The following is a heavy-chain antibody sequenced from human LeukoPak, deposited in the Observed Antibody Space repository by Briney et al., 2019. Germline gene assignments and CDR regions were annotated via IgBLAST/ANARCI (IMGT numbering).Heavy chain of an antibody. D-gene: IGHD2-15*01. CDR1: GFTVSSNY. Sequence: GGSLRLSCAASGFTVSSNYMSWVRQAPGKGLEWVSVIYSGGSTYYADSVEGRFTISRDNAKNSLYLQMNSLRAGDTAVYYCARDFAAYCSGGSCYSDYWGQGTLVTVSS. CDR3: ARDFAAYCSGGSCYSDY. V-gene: IGHV3-53*01. J-gene: IGHJ4*02. CDR2: IYSGGST.